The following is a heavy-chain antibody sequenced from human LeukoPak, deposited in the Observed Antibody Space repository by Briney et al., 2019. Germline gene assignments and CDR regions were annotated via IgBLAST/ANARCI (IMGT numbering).Heavy chain of an antibody. V-gene: IGHV5-51*01. D-gene: IGHD7-27*01. CDR2: IYPGDSDT. Sequence: GESLKISCKGSGYSFTSYWIGWARQMPGKGLEWMGIIYPGDSDTRYSPSFQGQVTISADKSISTAYLQWSSLKASDTAMYYCARQPPLTGDAYWYFDLWGRGTLVTVSS. CDR1: GYSFTSYW. CDR3: ARQPPLTGDAYWYFDL. J-gene: IGHJ2*01.